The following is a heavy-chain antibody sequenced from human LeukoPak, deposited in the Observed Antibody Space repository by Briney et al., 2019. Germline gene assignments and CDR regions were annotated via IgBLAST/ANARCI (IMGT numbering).Heavy chain of an antibody. V-gene: IGHV4-30-2*01. D-gene: IGHD4-17*01. CDR2: IYHSGST. Sequence: SETLSLTCAVSDGSISSGGYSWSWIRQPPGKGLEWIGYIYHSGSTYYNPSLKSRVTISVDRSKNQFSLKLSSVTAADTAVYYCARGPTNYGDYYDYWGQGTLVTVSS. CDR3: ARGPTNYGDYYDY. J-gene: IGHJ4*02. CDR1: DGSISSGGYS.